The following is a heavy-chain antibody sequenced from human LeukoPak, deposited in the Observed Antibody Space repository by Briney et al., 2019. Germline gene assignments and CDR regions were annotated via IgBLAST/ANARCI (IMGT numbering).Heavy chain of an antibody. J-gene: IGHJ3*02. Sequence: NLGGSLRLSCAASGFSFSNAWMSWVRQAPGKGLEWVGRIKSKGDGGTTDYAAPVKGRFTISRDDSKNTLYLQMNSLKTEDTAVYYCTLYYNAFDIWGQGTTVTVSS. CDR3: TLYYNAFDI. CDR1: GFSFSNAW. CDR2: IKSKGDGGTT. V-gene: IGHV3-15*01. D-gene: IGHD3-10*01.